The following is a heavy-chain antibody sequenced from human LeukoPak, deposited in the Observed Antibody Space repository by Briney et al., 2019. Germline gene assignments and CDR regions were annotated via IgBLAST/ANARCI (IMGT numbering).Heavy chain of an antibody. J-gene: IGHJ3*02. CDR1: GYTFTSYD. CDR3: ARVWYCSSTSCYNFDI. Sequence: ASVKVSCKASGYTFTSYDINWVRQATGQGLEWMGWMNPNSGNTGYAQKFQGRVTMTRNTSISTAYMELSSLRSEDTAVYYCARVWYCSSTSCYNFDIWGQGTMVTVSS. V-gene: IGHV1-8*01. D-gene: IGHD2-2*02. CDR2: MNPNSGNT.